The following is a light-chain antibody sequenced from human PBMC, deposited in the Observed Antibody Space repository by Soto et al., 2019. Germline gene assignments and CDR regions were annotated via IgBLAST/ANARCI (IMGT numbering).Light chain of an antibody. CDR3: QPRYDWPLT. CDR1: QSISRY. J-gene: IGKJ4*01. CDR2: DAS. Sequence: EIVLTQSPATLSLSPGETATLSCRASQSISRYFAWYQQKPGQAPRLLVSDASNRATGIPARFSGSGSGTDFTLTISSLEPEDFAVYYCQPRYDWPLTFGGGTKVEI. V-gene: IGKV3-11*01.